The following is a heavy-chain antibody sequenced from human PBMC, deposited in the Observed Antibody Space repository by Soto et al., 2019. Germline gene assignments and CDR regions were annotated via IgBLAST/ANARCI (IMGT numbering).Heavy chain of an antibody. CDR1: GFTFSSYS. CDR2: ISSSSSYI. D-gene: IGHD3-22*01. Sequence: PGGSLRLSCAASGFTFSSYSMNWVRQAPGKGLEWVSSISSSSSYIYYADSVKGRFTISRDNAKNSLYLQMNSPRAEDTAVYYCARDLYYYDSSGYYQQALDYWGQGTLVTLSS. V-gene: IGHV3-21*01. CDR3: ARDLYYYDSSGYYQQALDY. J-gene: IGHJ4*02.